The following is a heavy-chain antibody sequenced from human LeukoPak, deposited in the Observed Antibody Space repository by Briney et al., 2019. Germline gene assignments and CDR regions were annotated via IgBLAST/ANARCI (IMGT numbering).Heavy chain of an antibody. Sequence: AESLKISCRGSGYSFTSYWICWVRQMPAKGLEWMGIIYPGDSDTRYSPSFQGQVTISADKSISTAYLQWSSLKASDTAMYYCARGKIGYSYGSYYWGQGTLVTVSS. J-gene: IGHJ4*02. CDR2: IYPGDSDT. D-gene: IGHD5-18*01. V-gene: IGHV5-51*01. CDR1: GYSFTSYW. CDR3: ARGKIGYSYGSYY.